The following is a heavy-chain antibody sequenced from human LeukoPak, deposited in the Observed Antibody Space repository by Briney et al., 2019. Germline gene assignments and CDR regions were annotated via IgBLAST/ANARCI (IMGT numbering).Heavy chain of an antibody. CDR2: IIPIFGTA. V-gene: IGHV1-69*05. Sequence: ASVTVSCKASGGTFSSYAISWVRQAPGQGLEWMGRIIPIFGTANYAQKFQGRVTITTDESTSTAYMELSSLRSEDTSVSYCARVLSGMDVCGQGCTVTVSS. CDR3: ARVLSGMDV. CDR1: GGTFSSYA. J-gene: IGHJ6*01.